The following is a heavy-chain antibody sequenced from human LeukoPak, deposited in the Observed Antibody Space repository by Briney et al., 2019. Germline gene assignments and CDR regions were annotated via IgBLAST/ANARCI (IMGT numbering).Heavy chain of an antibody. Sequence: SETLSLTCTVSGGSISSGGYYWSWIRQPPGKGLEWIGYIYHSGSTYYNASLKSRVSISADTSKNQFSLKLNSVTAADTAVYYCARSLPYYYYYMDVWGKGTTVTVSS. V-gene: IGHV4-30-2*01. CDR2: IYHSGST. J-gene: IGHJ6*03. CDR1: GGSISSGGYY. CDR3: ARSLPYYYYYMDV.